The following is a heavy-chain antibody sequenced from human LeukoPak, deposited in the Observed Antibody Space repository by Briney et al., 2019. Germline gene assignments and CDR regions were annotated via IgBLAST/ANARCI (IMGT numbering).Heavy chain of an antibody. CDR2: ISDSGGST. J-gene: IGHJ6*02. CDR3: GRYYVLDV. V-gene: IGHV3-23*01. Sequence: GRTLRLSSAASVFTFSTYVMNCVPQAPRKGLEGVSTISDSGGSTYYTDSLKYRFTISRDNSKSRLYAHTNGLRSQDTPVYHRGRYYVLDVWGQGTSVTVSS. CDR1: VFTFSTYV.